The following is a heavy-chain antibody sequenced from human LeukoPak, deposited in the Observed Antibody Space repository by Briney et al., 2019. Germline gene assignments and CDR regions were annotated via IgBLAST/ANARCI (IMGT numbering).Heavy chain of an antibody. D-gene: IGHD6-19*01. V-gene: IGHV3-23*01. Sequence: GSLRPFCSGSGFTFKNYTMSWVRQASGEGLGWGSAIRGSGDNTYYADSVKGRFTISRDNSKNTMYLQMNSLRVEDTAIYYCAKEDSSGWIHYWGQGTLVTVSS. CDR1: GFTFKNYT. CDR3: AKEDSSGWIHY. J-gene: IGHJ4*02. CDR2: IRGSGDNT.